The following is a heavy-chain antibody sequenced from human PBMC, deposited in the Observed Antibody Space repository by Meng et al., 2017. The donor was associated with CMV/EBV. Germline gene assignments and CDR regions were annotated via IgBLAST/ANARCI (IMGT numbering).Heavy chain of an antibody. CDR3: AFSQVVPAAKYYFDY. V-gene: IGHV4-34*01. J-gene: IGHJ4*02. Sequence: SQTLSLTCAVYGGSFSGYYWSWIRQPPGKGLEWIGEINHSGSTNYNPSPKSRVTISVDTSKNQFSLKLSSVTAADTAVYYCAFSQVVPAAKYYFDYWGQGTLVTVSS. CDR2: INHSGST. CDR1: GGSFSGYY. D-gene: IGHD2-2*01.